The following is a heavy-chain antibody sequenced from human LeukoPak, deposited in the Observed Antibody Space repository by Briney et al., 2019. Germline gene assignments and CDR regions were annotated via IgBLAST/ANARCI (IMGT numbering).Heavy chain of an antibody. CDR1: GFTFSSYW. CDR3: ARDRAYCGGDCYSHDAFDI. Sequence: GGSLRLSCAASGFTFSSYWMSWVRQAPGKGLEWVANIKQDGSEKYYVDSVKGRFTISRDNAKNSLYLQMNSLRAEDTAVYYCARDRAYCGGDCYSHDAFDIWGQGTMVTVSS. CDR2: IKQDGSEK. J-gene: IGHJ3*02. V-gene: IGHV3-7*01. D-gene: IGHD2-21*02.